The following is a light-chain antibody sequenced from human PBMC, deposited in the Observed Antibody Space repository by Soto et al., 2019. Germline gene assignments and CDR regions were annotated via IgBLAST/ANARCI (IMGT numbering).Light chain of an antibody. V-gene: IGKV3-20*01. CDR3: YHYAYSQFA. CDR2: GAS. J-gene: IGKJ3*01. CDR1: QSVNSDY. Sequence: EIVLTQSPGTLSLSPGERATLSCRATQSVNSDYLAWYQQRPGQAPRLLMHGASSRATGIPDRFSGSGSGADFTLTISRLEPEDFAVYYCYHYAYSQFAFGPGTKLDIK.